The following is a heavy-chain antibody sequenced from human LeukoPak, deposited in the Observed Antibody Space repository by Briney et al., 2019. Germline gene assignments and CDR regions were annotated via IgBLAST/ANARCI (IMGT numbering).Heavy chain of an antibody. J-gene: IGHJ6*03. CDR2: IDPNSDDT. CDR1: GYTFTFYY. CDR3: ARDGGYGDRRSYYYMDV. V-gene: IGHV1-2*02. Sequence: ASVKVSCKASGYTFTFYYIHWVRQTPGQGLEWMGWIDPNSDDTYYAQQFQGRVTMTRDTSISTAYMDLSSLKSDDTAVYYCARDGGYGDRRSYYYMDVWGKGTTVTVSS. D-gene: IGHD4-17*01.